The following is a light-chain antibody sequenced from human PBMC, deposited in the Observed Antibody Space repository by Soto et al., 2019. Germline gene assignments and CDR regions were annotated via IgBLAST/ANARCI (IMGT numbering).Light chain of an antibody. J-gene: IGLJ2*01. CDR1: SGSIASNY. V-gene: IGLV6-57*04. CDR2: EDN. CDR3: QSHDSSNVV. Sequence: NFMLTQPHSVSESPGKTVTISCTRSSGSIASNYVQWYQQRPGSAPTTVIYEDNQRPSGVPDRFSGSIDSSSNSASLTISGLKTEDEADFYCQSHDSSNVVFGGVTKLTVL.